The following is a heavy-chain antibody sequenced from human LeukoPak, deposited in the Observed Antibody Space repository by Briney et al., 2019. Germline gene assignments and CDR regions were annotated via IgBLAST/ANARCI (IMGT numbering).Heavy chain of an antibody. J-gene: IGHJ5*02. D-gene: IGHD2-21*01. V-gene: IGHV1-69*05. CDR3: ARCGGVRTEPTGFDP. Sequence: ASVKVSCKASGGTFSSYAISWVRQAPGKGLKWMGGIIPIFGTANYAQKFQGRVTITTDESTSTAYMELSSLRSEDTAVYYCARCGGVRTEPTGFDPWGQGTLVTVSS. CDR1: GGTFSSYA. CDR2: IIPIFGTA.